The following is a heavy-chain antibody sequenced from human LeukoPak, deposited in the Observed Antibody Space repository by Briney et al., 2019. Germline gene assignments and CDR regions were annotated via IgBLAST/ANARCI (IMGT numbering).Heavy chain of an antibody. V-gene: IGHV4-59*01. J-gene: IGHJ3*02. CDR2: IYYSGST. CDR1: GGSISSYY. CDR3: ARGIFSGWFAFDI. D-gene: IGHD6-19*01. Sequence: SETLSLTCTVSGGSISSYYWSWIRQPPGKGLEWIGYIYYSGSTNYNPSLKSRVTISVDTSKNQFSLKLSSVTAADTAVYCCARGIFSGWFAFDIWGQGTMVTVSS.